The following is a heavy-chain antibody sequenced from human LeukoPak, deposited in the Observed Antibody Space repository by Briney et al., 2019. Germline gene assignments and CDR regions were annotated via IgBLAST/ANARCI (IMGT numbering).Heavy chain of an antibody. CDR1: GFTVSSNS. Sequence: PGGSLRLSCTVSGFTVSSNSMSWVRQAPGKGLEWVSFIYSDNTHYSDSVKGRFTISRDNSKNTLYLQMNSLRAEDTAVYYCAKTGGHYYDSSGYPLWAFDYWGQGTLVTVSS. CDR2: IYSDNT. D-gene: IGHD3-22*01. J-gene: IGHJ4*02. V-gene: IGHV3-66*03. CDR3: AKTGGHYYDSSGYPLWAFDY.